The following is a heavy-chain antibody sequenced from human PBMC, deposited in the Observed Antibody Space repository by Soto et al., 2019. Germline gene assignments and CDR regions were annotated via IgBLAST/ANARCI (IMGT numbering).Heavy chain of an antibody. CDR2: ISYDGSNK. Sequence: SLRLSCAASGFTFSSYAMHWVRQAPGKGLEWVAVISYDGSNKYYADSVKGRFTISRDNSKNTLYLQMNSLRAEDTAVYYCARDPNSSSWYELYYYYYGMDVWGQGTTVTVSS. CDR3: ARDPNSSSWYELYYYYYGMDV. J-gene: IGHJ6*02. D-gene: IGHD6-13*01. V-gene: IGHV3-30-3*01. CDR1: GFTFSSYA.